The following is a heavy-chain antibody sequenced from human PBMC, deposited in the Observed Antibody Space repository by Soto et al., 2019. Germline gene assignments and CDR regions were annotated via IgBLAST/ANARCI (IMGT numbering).Heavy chain of an antibody. CDR2: IYYS. J-gene: IGHJ4*02. CDR1: GGSNSGYY. Sequence: SETLSLTCTVSGGSNSGYYWSWTRQPPGKGLEWIGYIYYSPSLTTRVTISRDTSKNRVSLELRSVTAADTAVYYCARVNVTLDLWGQGTQVTVSS. V-gene: IGHV4-59*08. CDR3: ARVNVTLDL. D-gene: IGHD2-21*02.